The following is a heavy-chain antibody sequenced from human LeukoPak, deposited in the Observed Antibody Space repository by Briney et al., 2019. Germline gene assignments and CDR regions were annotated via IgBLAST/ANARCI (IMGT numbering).Heavy chain of an antibody. Sequence: QASETLSLTCTVSDGSISIYYWSWIRQPPGKGLEWIGYVYSSGNTNYSPSLKGRAIISADTSKYQFSLKLTSVTAADTAVYYCVRDRELTYWGQGILVTVSS. CDR3: VRDRELTY. CDR1: DGSISIYY. V-gene: IGHV4-4*08. J-gene: IGHJ4*02. D-gene: IGHD3-10*01. CDR2: VYSSGNT.